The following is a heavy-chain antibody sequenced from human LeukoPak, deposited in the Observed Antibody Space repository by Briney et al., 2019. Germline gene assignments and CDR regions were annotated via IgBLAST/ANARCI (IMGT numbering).Heavy chain of an antibody. CDR2: ISAYNGNT. CDR1: GYTFTSYG. J-gene: IGHJ4*02. V-gene: IGHV1-18*01. Sequence: ASVKVSCKASGYTFTSYGISWLRQAPGQGLEWMGWISAYNGNTNYAQKLQSRVTMTTDTSTSTAYMELRSLRSDDTAVYYCARDPGLDYDGSLLFDYWGQGTLVTVSS. D-gene: IGHD4-23*01. CDR3: ARDPGLDYDGSLLFDY.